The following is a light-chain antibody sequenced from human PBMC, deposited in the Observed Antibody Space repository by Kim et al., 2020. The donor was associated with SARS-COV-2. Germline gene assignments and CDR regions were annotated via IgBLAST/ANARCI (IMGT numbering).Light chain of an antibody. V-gene: IGKV3-11*01. CDR2: DAS. Sequence: EIVLTQSPATLSLSPGERATLSCRASQSISSHLGWYQQKPGQAPRLFISDASNRATGIPARFSGSGSGTDFTLTISSLEPEDFAVYYCQQRNEWPLTFGAGTKVEI. J-gene: IGKJ4*01. CDR1: QSISSH. CDR3: QQRNEWPLT.